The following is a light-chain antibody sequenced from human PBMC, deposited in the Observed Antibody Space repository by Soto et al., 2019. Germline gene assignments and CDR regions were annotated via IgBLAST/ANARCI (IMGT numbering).Light chain of an antibody. Sequence: QPVLTQPPSASGTPGQRVTISCSTSSSNLGDNTVNWYQQVPGTAPKLLIYNYDQRPSGVPDRFSGSKSGTSASLAISGLQSEDEADYYCAAWDASLNGDVFGTGTKLTVL. V-gene: IGLV1-44*01. CDR1: SSNLGDNT. CDR2: NYD. CDR3: AAWDASLNGDV. J-gene: IGLJ1*01.